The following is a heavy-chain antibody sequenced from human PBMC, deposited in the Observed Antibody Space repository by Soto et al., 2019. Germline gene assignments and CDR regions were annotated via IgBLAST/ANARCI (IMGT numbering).Heavy chain of an antibody. Sequence: AGGSLRLSCAASGFTFSSYGMHWVRQAPGKGLEWVAVIWYDGSNKYYADSVKGRFTISRDNSKNTLYLQMNSLRAEDTAVYYCARDLEIGGYDTDYGMDVWGQGTTVTVSS. CDR2: IWYDGSNK. J-gene: IGHJ6*02. D-gene: IGHD5-12*01. CDR3: ARDLEIGGYDTDYGMDV. V-gene: IGHV3-33*01. CDR1: GFTFSSYG.